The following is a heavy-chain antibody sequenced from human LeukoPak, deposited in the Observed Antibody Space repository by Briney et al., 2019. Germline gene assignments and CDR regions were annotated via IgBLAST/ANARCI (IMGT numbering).Heavy chain of an antibody. CDR2: IYHSGST. D-gene: IGHD3-22*01. Sequence: PSETLSLTCTVSGGSISSYYWSWIRQPPGEGLEWIGFIYHSGSTNYNPSLKSRVTISVDTSTNQLSLKMKSVIAADTAVYYCAKHSFDSGDYFDGWGQGTLVTVSS. CDR3: AKHSFDSGDYFDG. CDR1: GGSISSYY. J-gene: IGHJ4*02. V-gene: IGHV4-59*08.